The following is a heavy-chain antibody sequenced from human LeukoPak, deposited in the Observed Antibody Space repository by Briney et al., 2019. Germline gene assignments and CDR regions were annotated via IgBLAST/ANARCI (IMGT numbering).Heavy chain of an antibody. CDR1: GGSFSGYY. D-gene: IGHD6-13*01. Sequence: PSETLSLTCAVYGGSFSGYYRSWIRQPPGKGLEWIGEINHSGSTNYNPSLKSRVTISVDTPKNQFSLKLSSVTAADTAVYYCARLNSSSWTYNWFDPWGQGTLVTVSS. V-gene: IGHV4-34*01. CDR3: ARLNSSSWTYNWFDP. CDR2: INHSGST. J-gene: IGHJ5*02.